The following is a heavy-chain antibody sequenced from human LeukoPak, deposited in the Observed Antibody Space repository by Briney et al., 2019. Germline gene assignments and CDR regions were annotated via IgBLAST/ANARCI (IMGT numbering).Heavy chain of an antibody. J-gene: IGHJ5*02. V-gene: IGHV1-2*02. Sequence: ASVNVSCKASGYTFTGYYIHGVRHAPGQGLEGLGWINPNSCGTKYAQQFQGRVAMTSDTSISTAHMELSSLTSDDTAVYHCARDVGDSGNRFDPWGQGTLVTVSS. CDR1: GYTFTGYY. D-gene: IGHD3-10*01. CDR3: ARDVGDSGNRFDP. CDR2: INPNSCGT.